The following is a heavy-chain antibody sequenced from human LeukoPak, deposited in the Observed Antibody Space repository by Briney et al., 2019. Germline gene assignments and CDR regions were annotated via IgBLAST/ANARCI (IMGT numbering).Heavy chain of an antibody. CDR2: INPNSGGT. CDR1: GYTFTGYY. J-gene: IGHJ6*03. Sequence: ASVKVSCKASGYTFTGYYMHWVRQAPGQGLEWMGRINPNSGGTNYAQKFQGRVTMTRDTSICTAYMELSRLRSDDTAVYYCARDSDFWSGYYGDYYYYMDVWGKGTTVTVSS. V-gene: IGHV1-2*06. D-gene: IGHD3-3*01. CDR3: ARDSDFWSGYYGDYYYYMDV.